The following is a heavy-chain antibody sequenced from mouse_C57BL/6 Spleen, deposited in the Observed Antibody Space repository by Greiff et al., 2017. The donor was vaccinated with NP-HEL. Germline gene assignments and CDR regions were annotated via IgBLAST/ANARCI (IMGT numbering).Heavy chain of an antibody. CDR2: ISSGGDYI. J-gene: IGHJ3*01. D-gene: IGHD4-1*01. CDR1: GFTFSSYA. Sequence: EVKLVESGEGLVKPGGSLKLSCAASGFTFSSYAMSWVRQTPEKRLEWVAYISSGGDYIYYADTVKGRFTISRDNARNTQYLQMSSLKSEDTAMYYCTRGASWDSWFAYWGQGTLVTVSA. CDR3: TRGASWDSWFAY. V-gene: IGHV5-9-1*02.